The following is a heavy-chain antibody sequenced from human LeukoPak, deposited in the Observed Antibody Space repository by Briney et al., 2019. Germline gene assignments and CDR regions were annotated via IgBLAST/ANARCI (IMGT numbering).Heavy chain of an antibody. CDR2: IIPILGIA. CDR3: AIPYCSSTSCYKGFPYNRFDP. J-gene: IGHJ5*02. CDR1: GGTFSSYT. D-gene: IGHD2-2*02. Sequence: SVKVSCKASGGTFSSYTISWVRQAPGQGLEWMGRIIPILGIANYAQKFQGRVTITADKSTSTAYMELSSLRSEDTAVYYCAIPYCSSTSCYKGFPYNRFDPWGQGTLVTVSS. V-gene: IGHV1-69*02.